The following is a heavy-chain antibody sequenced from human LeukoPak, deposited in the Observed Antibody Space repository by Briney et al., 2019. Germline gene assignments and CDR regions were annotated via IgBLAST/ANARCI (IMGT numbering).Heavy chain of an antibody. CDR2: IYYSGST. Sequence: PSETLSLTCTVSGGSISSYYWSWIRQPPGKGLEWIGYIYYSGSTNYNPSLKSRVTISVDTSKNQFSLKLSSVTAADTAVYYCARHPIKQIAYMDVWGKGTTVTVSS. V-gene: IGHV4-59*08. D-gene: IGHD6-6*01. J-gene: IGHJ6*03. CDR3: ARHPIKQIAYMDV. CDR1: GGSISSYY.